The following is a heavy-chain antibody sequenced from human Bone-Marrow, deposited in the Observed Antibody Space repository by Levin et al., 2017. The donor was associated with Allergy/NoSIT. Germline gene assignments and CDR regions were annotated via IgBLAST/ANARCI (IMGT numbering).Heavy chain of an antibody. J-gene: IGHJ5*02. V-gene: IGHV4-4*02. Sequence: PSETLSLTCAVSGGSISSSNWWSWVRQPPGKGLEWIGEIYHSGSTNYNPSLKSRVTISVDKSKNQFSLKLSSVTAADTAVYYCARVGYSSGFSPGWFDPWGQGTLVTVSS. CDR1: GGSISSSNW. CDR3: ARVGYSSGFSPGWFDP. D-gene: IGHD6-19*01. CDR2: IYHSGST.